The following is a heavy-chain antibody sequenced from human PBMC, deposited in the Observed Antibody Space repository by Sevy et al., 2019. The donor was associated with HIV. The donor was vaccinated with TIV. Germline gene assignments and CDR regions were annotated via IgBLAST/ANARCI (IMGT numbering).Heavy chain of an antibody. CDR1: GFIFNRYP. D-gene: IGHD5-12*01. Sequence: GGSLRLSCAASGFIFNRYPISWVRQAPGKGLEWVSSISRGGGSIYYADSVKGRFTISRDNSKKSVDLQMNSLRAGDTAVYYCAREDSGYEYWGQGTLVTVSS. J-gene: IGHJ4*02. CDR3: AREDSGYEY. V-gene: IGHV3-23*01. CDR2: ISRGGGSI.